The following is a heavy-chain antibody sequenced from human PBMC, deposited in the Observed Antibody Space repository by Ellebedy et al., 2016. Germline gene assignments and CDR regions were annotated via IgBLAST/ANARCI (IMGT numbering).Heavy chain of an antibody. CDR2: INHSGST. CDR1: GGSFSGYY. J-gene: IGHJ4*02. CDR3: ARDLYGSGSLY. V-gene: IGHV4-34*01. D-gene: IGHD3-10*01. Sequence: SQTLSLTCXVYGGSFSGYYWSWIRQPPGKGLEWIGEINHSGSTNYNPSLKSRVTISVDTSKNQFSLKLSSVTAADTAVYYCARDLYGSGSLYWGQGTLVTVSS.